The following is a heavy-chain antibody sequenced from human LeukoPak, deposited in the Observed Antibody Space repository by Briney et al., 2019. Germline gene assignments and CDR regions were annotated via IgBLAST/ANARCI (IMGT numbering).Heavy chain of an antibody. Sequence: GGSLRLSCAASGFTVSSNYMSWVRQAPGKGLEWVSVIYSGGSTYYADSVKGRFTISRDNSKNTLYLQMNSLRAEDTAVYYCARDPGSGWYGGFDYWGQGTLVTVSS. J-gene: IGHJ4*02. V-gene: IGHV3-66*02. CDR2: IYSGGST. D-gene: IGHD6-19*01. CDR1: GFTVSSNY. CDR3: ARDPGSGWYGGFDY.